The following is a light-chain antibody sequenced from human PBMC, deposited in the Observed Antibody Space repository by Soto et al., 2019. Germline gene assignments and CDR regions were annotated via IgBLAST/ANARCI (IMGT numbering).Light chain of an antibody. V-gene: IGKV1-27*01. Sequence: DIQMTQSPSSLSASVGDTVTITCRASQGISNSLALYQQKPGKVPDLLIYAASTLQSGVPSRFSGSGSGTDFTLTISSLQPEDVATYYCQEYHSPPFTFGPGTKVDIK. CDR3: QEYHSPPFT. CDR2: AAS. J-gene: IGKJ3*01. CDR1: QGISNS.